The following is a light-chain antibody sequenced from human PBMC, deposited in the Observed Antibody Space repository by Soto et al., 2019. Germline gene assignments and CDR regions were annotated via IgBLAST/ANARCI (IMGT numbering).Light chain of an antibody. J-gene: IGLJ2*01. Sequence: QSVLTQPPSVSGAPGQRVTISCTGSSSNIGAGYDVHWYQQLPGTAPKLLIYGNSNRPSGVPDRFSGSKSGTSASLAITGLHAEDEADYYCQSYDSSLSGSVFGGGNKLTVL. V-gene: IGLV1-40*01. CDR2: GNS. CDR1: SSNIGAGYD. CDR3: QSYDSSLSGSV.